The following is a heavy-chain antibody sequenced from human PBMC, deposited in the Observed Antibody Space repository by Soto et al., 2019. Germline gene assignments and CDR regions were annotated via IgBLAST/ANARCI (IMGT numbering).Heavy chain of an antibody. J-gene: IGHJ4*02. V-gene: IGHV3-23*01. CDR3: AEQTNYYTSGSLDY. CDR1: GFTFSSYA. CDR2: ISGSGDNT. D-gene: IGHD3-10*01. Sequence: GGSLRLSCAASGFTFSSYAMSWVRQAPGKGLEWVATISGSGDNTYHADSVKGRRTSTRDKSKNTLFLQMNSLRAEDTAVYYCAEQTNYYTSGSLDYWGQETRVTVPQ.